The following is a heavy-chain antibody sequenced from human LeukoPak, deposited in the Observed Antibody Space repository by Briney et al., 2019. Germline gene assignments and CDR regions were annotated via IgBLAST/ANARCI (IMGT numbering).Heavy chain of an antibody. CDR3: ARDHGEQLWSHPHFDY. Sequence: GGSLRLSCAASGFTFSSYSMNWVRQAPGKGLEWVSSISSSSSYIYYADSVKGRFTISRDNAKNSLYLQMNSLRAEDTAVYYCARDHGEQLWSHPHFDYWGQGTLVTVSS. J-gene: IGHJ4*02. V-gene: IGHV3-21*01. CDR1: GFTFSSYS. D-gene: IGHD5-18*01. CDR2: ISSSSSYI.